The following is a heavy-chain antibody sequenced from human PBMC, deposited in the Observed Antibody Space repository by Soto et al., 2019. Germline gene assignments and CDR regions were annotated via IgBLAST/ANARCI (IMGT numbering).Heavy chain of an antibody. CDR2: IYYSGST. D-gene: IGHD2-15*01. V-gene: IGHV4-39*01. CDR3: ARHTPAISISDH. Sequence: QLQLQESGPGLVKPSETLSLTCTVSGGSISSSSYYWGWIRQPPGKGLEWIGSIYYSGSTYYNPSLKSRVPISVDTAKTPFSLKLSSVTAADTAVYYCARHTPAISISDHWGQGTLVTVSS. CDR1: GGSISSSSYY. J-gene: IGHJ4*02.